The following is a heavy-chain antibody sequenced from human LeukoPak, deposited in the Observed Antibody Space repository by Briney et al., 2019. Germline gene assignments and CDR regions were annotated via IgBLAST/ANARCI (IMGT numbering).Heavy chain of an antibody. CDR2: IDPRSGGT. CDR1: GYTFTDYY. V-gene: IGHV1-2*02. Sequence: VASMKVSCKASGYTFTDYYMHWVRQAPGQGPEWMGWIDPRSGGTNFARKFQGRVTMTRDTSISTAYMELSRLTSDDTAVYYCTSSDYTSSDYWGQGTLVTVSS. D-gene: IGHD2-2*02. J-gene: IGHJ4*02. CDR3: TSSDYTSSDY.